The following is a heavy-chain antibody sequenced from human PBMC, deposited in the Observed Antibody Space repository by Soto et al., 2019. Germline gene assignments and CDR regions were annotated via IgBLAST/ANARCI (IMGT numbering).Heavy chain of an antibody. CDR2: VYYTGST. Sequence: PSETLSLTCTVPGGSISNFYWSRIRQPPGKGLEWIDYVYYTGSTSYNPSLKRRVTFSADSSRGQFSLRLNSVTAADTAVYYSACTVLGPDFLADSFLDYSYYMVVPGQGTTITGSS. D-gene: IGHD3-9*01. CDR3: ACTVLGPDFLADSFLDYSYYMVV. J-gene: IGHJ6*03. V-gene: IGHV4-59*08. CDR1: GGSISNFY.